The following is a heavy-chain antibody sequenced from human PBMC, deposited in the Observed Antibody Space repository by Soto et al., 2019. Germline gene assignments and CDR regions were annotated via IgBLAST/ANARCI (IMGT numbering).Heavy chain of an antibody. Sequence: ASVEVSCESRGYAFPSYAISWFRQAPGQGLEVMGWISAYNGNTNYAQKLQGRVTMTTDTSTSTAYMELRSMRSDDTAVYYCARSGEVNYYYYGMDVWGQGTTVTVSS. CDR2: ISAYNGNT. CDR1: GYAFPSYA. V-gene: IGHV1-18*04. J-gene: IGHJ6*02. CDR3: ARSGEVNYYYYGMDV. D-gene: IGHD2-15*01.